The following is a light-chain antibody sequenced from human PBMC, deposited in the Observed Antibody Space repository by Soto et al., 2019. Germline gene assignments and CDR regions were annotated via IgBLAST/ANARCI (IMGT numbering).Light chain of an antibody. V-gene: IGKV1-12*01. CDR3: QQGGSFPIT. CDR1: QDIGSW. CDR2: GAS. J-gene: IGKJ5*01. Sequence: DLQMTQSPSSVSASVGDRVTITCRASQDIGSWLAGYQQKPGKAPDLLIYGASSLQSGVPSRFYGTGSGTDFTLTISSLQPEDFATYYCQQGGSFPITFGQGTRLEIK.